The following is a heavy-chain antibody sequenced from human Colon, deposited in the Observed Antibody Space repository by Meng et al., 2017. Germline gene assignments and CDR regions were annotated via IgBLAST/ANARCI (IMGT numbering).Heavy chain of an antibody. CDR2: IWYDGSKR. CDR3: AGGPAWLQFDY. CDR1: GFTFSNYG. D-gene: IGHD5-24*01. J-gene: IGHJ4*02. Sequence: GESLKISCATSGFTFSNYGMHWVRQAPGKGPEWVAVIWYDGSKRYYADSVKGRFTISRDNSKNTLYLQMNSLRAEDTTVYYCAGGPAWLQFDYWGQGTLVTVSS. V-gene: IGHV3-33*01.